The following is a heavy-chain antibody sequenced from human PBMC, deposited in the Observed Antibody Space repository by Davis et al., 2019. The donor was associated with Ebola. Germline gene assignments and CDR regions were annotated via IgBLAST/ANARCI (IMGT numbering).Heavy chain of an antibody. J-gene: IGHJ4*02. Sequence: GESLKISCAASGFTFSSYSMNWVRQAPGKGLEWVSVIYSGGSTYYADSVKGRFTISRHNSKNTLYPQMNSLRAEDTAVYYCAQGWSRYYFDYWGQGTLVTVSS. CDR3: AQGWSRYYFDY. V-gene: IGHV3-53*04. CDR1: GFTFSSYS. D-gene: IGHD2-15*01. CDR2: IYSGGST.